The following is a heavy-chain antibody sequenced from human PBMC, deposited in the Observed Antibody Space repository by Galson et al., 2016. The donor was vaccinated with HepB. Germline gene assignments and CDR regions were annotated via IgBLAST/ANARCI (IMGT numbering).Heavy chain of an antibody. J-gene: IGHJ4*02. D-gene: IGHD3-10*01. V-gene: IGHV3-23*01. CDR3: AKVGWREYDGY. CDR1: GFTFSMYG. CDR2: ISGSRGNT. Sequence: SLRLSCAASGFTFSMYGMRWVRQAPGKGLEWVSSISGSRGNTYYADFVKGRFTISRDNSKNTVYLQMSSLRVDDTAVYYCAKVGWREYDGYWGQGTLVTVSS.